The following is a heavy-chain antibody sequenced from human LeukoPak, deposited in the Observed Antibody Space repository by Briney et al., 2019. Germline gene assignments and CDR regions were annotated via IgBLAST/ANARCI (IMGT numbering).Heavy chain of an antibody. V-gene: IGHV4-59*01. CDR1: GGSFSGYY. D-gene: IGHD1-26*01. CDR2: IYYSGST. J-gene: IGHJ3*02. CDR3: ARGGWADAFDI. Sequence: SETLSLTCAVYGGSFSGYYWSWIRQPPGKGLEWIGYIYYSGSTNYNPSLKSRVTISVDTSKNQFSLKLSSVTAADTAVYYCARGGWADAFDIWGQGTMVTVSS.